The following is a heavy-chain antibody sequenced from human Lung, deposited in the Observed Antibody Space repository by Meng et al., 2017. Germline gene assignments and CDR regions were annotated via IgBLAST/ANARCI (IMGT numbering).Heavy chain of an antibody. Sequence: VHVHEFGPGGAEPSEPLSPDSVASDASVGSCGYYWIGSRQPPGKGVVWIGYGYFRGSTNYNPSLKSRVNISLDTSKNQFSLKLNSVTAAATAVDYCARGGTVVNLGYWGPGTLVTVSS. V-gene: IGHV4-61*08. J-gene: IGHJ4*02. D-gene: IGHD4-23*01. CDR1: DASVGSCGYY. CDR3: ARGGTVVNLGY. CDR2: GYFRGST.